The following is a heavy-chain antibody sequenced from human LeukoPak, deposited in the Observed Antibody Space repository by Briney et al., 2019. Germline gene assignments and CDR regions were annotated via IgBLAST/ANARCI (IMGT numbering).Heavy chain of an antibody. D-gene: IGHD6-25*01. Sequence: SETLSLTCTVSGYSISSGYYWGWIRQTPGKGLKWIGNIYHSGSTYYNPSLKSRVTISVDTSKNQFSLKLSSVTAADTAVYYCARDQAALDYWGQGTLVTVSS. V-gene: IGHV4-38-2*02. J-gene: IGHJ4*02. CDR3: ARDQAALDY. CDR2: IYHSGST. CDR1: GYSISSGYY.